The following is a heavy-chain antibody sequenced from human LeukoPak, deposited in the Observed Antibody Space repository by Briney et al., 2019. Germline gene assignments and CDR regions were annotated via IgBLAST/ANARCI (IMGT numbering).Heavy chain of an antibody. V-gene: IGHV3-7*01. CDR2: IKEDGSEK. CDR1: GFTFSNYW. J-gene: IGHJ4*02. Sequence: GGSLRLSCVASGFTFSNYWMSWVRQAPGKGLEWVANIKEDGSEKYYEDSVKGRFTISRDNAKNLVYLQMNSLRAEDTAVYYCTRDNRYYYWGQGTVVTVSS. D-gene: IGHD2-21*01. CDR3: TRDNRYYY.